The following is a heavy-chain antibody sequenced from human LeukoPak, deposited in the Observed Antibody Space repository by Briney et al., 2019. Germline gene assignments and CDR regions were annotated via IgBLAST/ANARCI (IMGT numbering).Heavy chain of an antibody. D-gene: IGHD6-19*01. CDR3: ARDREAVAGTPDI. Sequence: GGSLRLSCAASGFTFRSYWMSWVRQAPGKGLEGVANIKQDGSEKYYVDSVKGRFTISRDNAKNSLYLQMNSLRAEDTAVYYCARDREAVAGTPDIWGQGTMVTVSS. CDR1: GFTFRSYW. J-gene: IGHJ3*02. CDR2: IKQDGSEK. V-gene: IGHV3-7*01.